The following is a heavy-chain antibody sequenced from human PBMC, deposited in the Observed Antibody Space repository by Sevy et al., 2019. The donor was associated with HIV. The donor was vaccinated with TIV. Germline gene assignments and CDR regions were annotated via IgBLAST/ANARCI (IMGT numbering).Heavy chain of an antibody. CDR1: GYSISSRYY. V-gene: IGHV4-38-2*01. Sequence: SEILSLTCAVSGYSISSRYYWGWVRQPPGKELEWIASMYYSGSTYYNPSLRSRVTISLDTSENQFSLKLTSVTAADTAVYYCASDITSNWLFFDYWGQGILVTVSS. CDR3: ASDITSNWLFFDY. J-gene: IGHJ4*02. D-gene: IGHD6-13*01. CDR2: MYYSGST.